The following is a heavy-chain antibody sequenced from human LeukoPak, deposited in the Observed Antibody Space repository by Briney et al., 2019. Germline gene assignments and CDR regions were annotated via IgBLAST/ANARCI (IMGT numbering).Heavy chain of an antibody. Sequence: GGSLRLSCAASGFTFSSYGMHWVRQASGKGLEWVAVIWYDGSNKYYADSVKGRFTISRDNSKNTLYLQMNSLRAEDTAVYYCATSGSYYRFEYWGQGTLATVSS. V-gene: IGHV3-33*01. CDR3: ATSGSYYRFEY. CDR1: GFTFSSYG. CDR2: IWYDGSNK. J-gene: IGHJ4*02. D-gene: IGHD1-26*01.